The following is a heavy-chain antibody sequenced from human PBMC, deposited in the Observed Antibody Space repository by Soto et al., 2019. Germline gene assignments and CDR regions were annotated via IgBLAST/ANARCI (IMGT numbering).Heavy chain of an antibody. Sequence: GGSLRLSCAASGFTFSSYAMSWVRQAPGKGLEWVSAISGSGGSTYYADSVKGRFTISRDNSKNTLYLQMNSLRAEDTAVYYCASLPLMGIAVAGDAFDIWGQGTMVTVSS. CDR1: GFTFSSYA. J-gene: IGHJ3*02. V-gene: IGHV3-23*01. CDR3: ASLPLMGIAVAGDAFDI. D-gene: IGHD6-19*01. CDR2: ISGSGGST.